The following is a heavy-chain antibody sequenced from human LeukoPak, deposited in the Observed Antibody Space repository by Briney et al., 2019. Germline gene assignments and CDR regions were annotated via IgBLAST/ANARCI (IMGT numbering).Heavy chain of an antibody. CDR1: AGSISTYF. CDR2: ISGSGTA. CDR3: ARGTELTRTSGHYSFDY. J-gene: IGHJ4*02. Sequence: SETLSLTCTVSAGSISTYFWTWVRQPAGKGLERIGRISGSGTAYYNPSLESRVTISLDTANNQLFLRMTSVSAADTAVYYCARGTELTRTSGHYSFDYWGQGTLVSVSS. V-gene: IGHV4-4*07. D-gene: IGHD1-7*01.